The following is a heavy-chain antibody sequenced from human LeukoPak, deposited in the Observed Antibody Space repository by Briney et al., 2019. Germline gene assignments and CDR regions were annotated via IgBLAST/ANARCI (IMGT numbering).Heavy chain of an antibody. CDR3: ARDSGSYYIRHYFDY. Sequence: GGSLRLSCVASGFTFSSYAMHWVRQAPGKGLEWVTVISYDGSNKYYADSVKGRFTISRDNSKNTLYLQMNSLRAEDTALYFCARDSGSYYIRHYFDYWGQGTLVTVSS. V-gene: IGHV3-30*04. CDR1: GFTFSSYA. D-gene: IGHD3-10*01. J-gene: IGHJ4*02. CDR2: ISYDGSNK.